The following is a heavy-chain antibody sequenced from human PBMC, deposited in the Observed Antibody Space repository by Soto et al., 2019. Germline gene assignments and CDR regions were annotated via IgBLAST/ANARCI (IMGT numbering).Heavy chain of an antibody. CDR2: IYHSGSN. J-gene: IGHJ5*02. CDR3: ASRPSGSGVDP. D-gene: IGHD1-26*01. V-gene: IGHV4-30-2*01. Sequence: QLQLQESGSGLVKPSQTLSLTCAVSGGSISSGGYSWIWIRQPPGKGLEWIGYIYHSGSNYYSPSPKTRVTISVDRSKNQFSLRLSSVTAADTAVYYCASRPSGSGVDPWGQGTGVTVSS. CDR1: GGSISSGGYS.